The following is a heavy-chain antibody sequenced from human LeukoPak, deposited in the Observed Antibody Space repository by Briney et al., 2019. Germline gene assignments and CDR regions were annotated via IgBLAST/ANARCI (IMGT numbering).Heavy chain of an antibody. CDR3: ASTVVAAGPLFQH. J-gene: IGHJ1*01. Sequence: ASVKVSCKASGYTFTSYDINWVRQATGQGLEWMGWMSSYNGNTNYAQKLQGRVTMTTDTFTTTAYMELRSLRSDDTAVYYCASTVVAAGPLFQHWGQGTLVTVSS. D-gene: IGHD2-2*01. CDR2: MSSYNGNT. CDR1: GYTFTSYD. V-gene: IGHV1-18*01.